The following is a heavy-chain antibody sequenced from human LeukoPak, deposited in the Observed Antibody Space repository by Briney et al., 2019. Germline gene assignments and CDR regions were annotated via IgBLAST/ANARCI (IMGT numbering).Heavy chain of an antibody. Sequence: SETLSLTCTVSGGSTSTYYWSWIRQPAGKGLEWIGRIYTSGSTNYNPSLKSRVTMSVDTSKNQFSLKLSSVTAADTAVYYCARDVSSGYPNANWFDPWGQGTLVTVSS. CDR1: GGSTSTYY. V-gene: IGHV4-4*07. CDR3: ARDVSSGYPNANWFDP. J-gene: IGHJ5*02. D-gene: IGHD3-22*01. CDR2: IYTSGST.